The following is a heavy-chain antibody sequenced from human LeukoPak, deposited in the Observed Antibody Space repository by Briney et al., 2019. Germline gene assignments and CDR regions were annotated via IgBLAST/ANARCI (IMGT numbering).Heavy chain of an antibody. J-gene: IGHJ4*02. D-gene: IGHD4-17*01. V-gene: IGHV4-61*03. Sequence: PSETLSLTCTVSGGSVSSGRHYWSWIRQPPGKGLEWIGYLYYSGNTKCNPSLKSRVTISVDTSNNNFSLKLSSVTAADTAVYYCARTTVTTSEPDYWGQGILVTVTS. CDR2: LYYSGNT. CDR3: ARTTVTTSEPDY. CDR1: GGSVSSGRHY.